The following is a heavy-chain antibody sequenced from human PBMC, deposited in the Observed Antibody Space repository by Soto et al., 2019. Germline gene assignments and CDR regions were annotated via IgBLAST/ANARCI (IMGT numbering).Heavy chain of an antibody. J-gene: IGHJ4*02. CDR1: GGSISSSSYY. Sequence: SETLSLTCTVSGGSISSSSYYWGWIRQPPGKGLEWIGSIYYSGSTYYNPSLKSRVTISVDTSKNQFSLKLSSVTAADTAVYYCARLSRLVGGFDYWHQGTLVTVS. D-gene: IGHD1-26*01. CDR3: ARLSRLVGGFDY. CDR2: IYYSGST. V-gene: IGHV4-39*01.